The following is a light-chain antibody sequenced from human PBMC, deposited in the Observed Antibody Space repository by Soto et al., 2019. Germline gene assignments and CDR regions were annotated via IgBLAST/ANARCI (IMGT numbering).Light chain of an antibody. CDR1: QSIRSL. J-gene: IGKJ5*01. CDR2: DDS. V-gene: IGKV1-5*01. Sequence: DIQMTPSPSSVSTPVVYMVPITCRASQSIRSLLSWYQQKPGKAPKVLIYDDSSLGSGFPSRFSGSGSGTEFTLTISSLKPDDFDTYFCKQYQTYSNLGQWTQLELK. CDR3: KQYQTYSN.